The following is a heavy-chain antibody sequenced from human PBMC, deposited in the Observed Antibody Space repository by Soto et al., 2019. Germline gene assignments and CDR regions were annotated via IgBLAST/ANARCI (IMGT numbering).Heavy chain of an antibody. V-gene: IGHV3-33*08. Sequence: QVQLVESGGGVVQPGGSLRLSCAASGFTFSYYGFHWVRQAPGKGLXXXXXXHTGGNEKYYVDSVKGRFTVSRDDSRNMVYLEMSGLRAEDTAEYFCARDADTTGHYSHFDLWGRGALVAVS. CDR2: XHTGGNEK. CDR3: ARDADTTGHYSHFDL. D-gene: IGHD3-9*01. J-gene: IGHJ4*02. CDR1: GFTFSYYG.